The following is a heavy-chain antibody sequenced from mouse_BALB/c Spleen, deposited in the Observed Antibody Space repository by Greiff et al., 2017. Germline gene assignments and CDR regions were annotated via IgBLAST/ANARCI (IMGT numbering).Heavy chain of an antibody. CDR1: GFTFSSFG. Sequence: EVKLVESGGGLVQPGGSRKLSCAASGFTFSSFGMHWVRQAPEKGLEWVAYISSGSSTIYYADTVKGRFTISRDNPKNTLFLQMTSLRSEDTALYYCARDSNWPFDYWGQGTTLTVSS. CDR3: ARDSNWPFDY. CDR2: ISSGSSTI. V-gene: IGHV5-17*02. D-gene: IGHD4-1*01. J-gene: IGHJ2*01.